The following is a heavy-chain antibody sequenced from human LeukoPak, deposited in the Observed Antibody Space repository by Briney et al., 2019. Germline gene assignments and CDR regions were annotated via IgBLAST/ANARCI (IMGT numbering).Heavy chain of an antibody. CDR1: GYTFTSYG. D-gene: IGHD3-9*01. CDR3: ARVHYDILTGYSYFDD. V-gene: IGHV1-18*01. J-gene: IGHJ4*02. CDR2: ISAYNGNT. Sequence: ASEKVSCKASGYTFTSYGISWVRQAPGQGLEWMGWISAYNGNTKYAQKLQGRVTMTTDTSTSTAYMELRSLRSDDTAVYYCARVHYDILTGYSYFDDWGQGTLVTVSS.